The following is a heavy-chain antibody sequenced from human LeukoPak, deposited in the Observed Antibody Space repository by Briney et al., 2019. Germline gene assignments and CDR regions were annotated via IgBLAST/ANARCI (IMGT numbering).Heavy chain of an antibody. Sequence: ASFQNSCKAAGYTFTAYYRHWGRQHPGQELEGRISINPNSGSTNYSQQSQDSVTITTATSIITAYYEQSRLRSDDTAANYCASGSLPFRYCSSTCCHNMDVWGKGTTVTVSS. D-gene: IGHD2-2*01. J-gene: IGHJ6*03. CDR1: GYTFTAYY. CDR3: ASGSLPFRYCSSTCCHNMDV. CDR2: INPNSGST. V-gene: IGHV1-2*02.